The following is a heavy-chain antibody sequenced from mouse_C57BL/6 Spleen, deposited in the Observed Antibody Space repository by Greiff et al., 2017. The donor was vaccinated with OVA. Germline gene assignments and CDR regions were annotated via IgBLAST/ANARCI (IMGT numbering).Heavy chain of an antibody. Sequence: VQLQQSGPELVKPGASVKMSCKASGYTFTDYNMHWVKQSHGKSLEWIGYINPNNGGTSYNQKFKGKATLTENKTSSTAYMQLRSQTSEDSAVYYCSRKDDGYYVGAMDYWGQGTSVTVSS. CDR3: SRKDDGYYVGAMDY. CDR2: INPNNGGT. V-gene: IGHV1-22*01. D-gene: IGHD2-3*01. CDR1: GYTFTDYN. J-gene: IGHJ4*01.